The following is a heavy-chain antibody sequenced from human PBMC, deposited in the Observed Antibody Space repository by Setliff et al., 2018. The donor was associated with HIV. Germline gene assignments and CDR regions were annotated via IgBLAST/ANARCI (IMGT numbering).Heavy chain of an antibody. CDR3: AWGTQRPIDS. CDR1: GYTFPDYY. CDR2: IDPDRGEA. V-gene: IGHV1-69-2*01. D-gene: IGHD3-16*01. Sequence: ASVKVSCKVSGYTFPDYYFQWVRQAPGKGLEWMGLIDPDRGEAVYAEKFQVRVTITADRSKDIAYMKLSSLRSEDTAMYYCAWGTQRPIDSWGQGTLVTVSS. J-gene: IGHJ4*02.